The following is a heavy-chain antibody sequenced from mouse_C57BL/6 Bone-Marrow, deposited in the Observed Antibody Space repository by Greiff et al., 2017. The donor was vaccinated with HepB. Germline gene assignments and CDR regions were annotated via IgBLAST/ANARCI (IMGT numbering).Heavy chain of an antibody. V-gene: IGHV1-82*01. CDR1: GYAFSSSW. CDR2: IYPGDGDT. D-gene: IGHD2-2*01. J-gene: IGHJ2*01. Sequence: QVQLQQSGPELVKPGASVKISCKASGYAFSSSWMNWVKQRPGKGLEWIGRIYPGDGDTNYNGKFKGKATLTADKSSSTAYMQLSSLTSEDSAVYCCARYGYERVYWGQGTTLTVSS. CDR3: ARYGYERVY.